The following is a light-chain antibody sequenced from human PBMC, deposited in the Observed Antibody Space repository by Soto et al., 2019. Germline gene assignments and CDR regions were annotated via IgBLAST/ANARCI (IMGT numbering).Light chain of an antibody. CDR1: QGIRID. CDR3: LQHNSVPRT. V-gene: IGKV1-17*02. Sequence: DIQMTQSPSSLSASVGDRVTITCRASQGIRIDLGWFQQRPGKAPKRLIYGASSLQSGVPSRFSGSGSGTEFTLTISNLQHEDFATYYCLQHNSVPRTFGQGTKVEIK. J-gene: IGKJ1*01. CDR2: GAS.